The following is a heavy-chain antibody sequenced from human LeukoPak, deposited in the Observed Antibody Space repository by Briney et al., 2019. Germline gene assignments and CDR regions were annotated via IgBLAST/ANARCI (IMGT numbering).Heavy chain of an antibody. V-gene: IGHV3-48*01. Sequence: GGSLRLSCAASGFTFSSYNMNWVRQAPGKGLEWVSHIGTSSSTIYYADSVKGRFTISRDNAKNSLYLQMNSLRAEDTAVYYCAKDQVWDTAMVTGFDYWGQGTLVTVSS. CDR3: AKDQVWDTAMVTGFDY. CDR2: IGTSSSTI. D-gene: IGHD5-18*01. CDR1: GFTFSSYN. J-gene: IGHJ4*02.